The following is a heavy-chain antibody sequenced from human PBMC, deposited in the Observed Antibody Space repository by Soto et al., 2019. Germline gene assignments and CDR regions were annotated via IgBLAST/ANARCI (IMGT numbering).Heavy chain of an antibody. Sequence: SVNVSCKAPGRTFSSSTISWVRQAHGQGLEWMGRIIPILGIANYAQKFQGRVTITADKSTSTAYMELSSLRSEDTAVYYCARSSDIVVVPAANDFDYWGQGTLVTVSS. D-gene: IGHD2-2*01. CDR3: ARSSDIVVVPAANDFDY. CDR2: IIPILGIA. V-gene: IGHV1-69*02. CDR1: GRTFSSST. J-gene: IGHJ4*02.